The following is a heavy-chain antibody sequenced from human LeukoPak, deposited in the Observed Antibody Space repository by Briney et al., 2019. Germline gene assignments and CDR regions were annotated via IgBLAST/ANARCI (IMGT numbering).Heavy chain of an antibody. J-gene: IGHJ4*02. CDR3: ARDRSGWSSVIYY. CDR1: GFTFSDYS. CDR2: ISSSSTYI. V-gene: IGHV3-21*01. Sequence: GGSLRLSCAASGFTFSDYSMNWVRQAPGKGLEWVSSISSSSTYIFYADSVKGRFTISRDNSRNTLYLQMNSLRAEDTAVYYCARDRSGWSSVIYYWGQGTLVTVSS. D-gene: IGHD3-3*01.